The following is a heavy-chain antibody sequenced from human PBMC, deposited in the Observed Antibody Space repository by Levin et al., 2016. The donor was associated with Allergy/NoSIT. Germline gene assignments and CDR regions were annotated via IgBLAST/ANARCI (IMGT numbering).Heavy chain of an antibody. V-gene: IGHV3-11*03. D-gene: IGHD1-26*01. CDR1: GITFSDYY. J-gene: IGHJ4*02. CDR3: ARLLIGTYVFDS. CDR2: ISSSSSYT. Sequence: GGSLRLSCGASGITFSDYYMSWIRQAPGKGLEWVAYISSSSSYTNYADSVKGRFTISRDNAKNSLYLQMNGLRVDDTAIYYCARLLIGTYVFDSWGQGTLVTVSS.